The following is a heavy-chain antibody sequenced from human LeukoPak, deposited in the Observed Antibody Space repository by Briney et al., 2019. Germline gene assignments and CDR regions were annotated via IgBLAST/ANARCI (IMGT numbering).Heavy chain of an antibody. D-gene: IGHD5-18*01. CDR3: ARDLGYSYGVMATISLCFDY. CDR1: GYTFTSYG. V-gene: IGHV1-18*04. CDR2: ISAYNGNT. Sequence: ASVKVSCKASGYTFTSYGISWVRQAPGQGLEWMGWISAYNGNTNYAQKLQGRVTMTTDTSTSTAYMELRSLRSDDTAVYYCARDLGYSYGVMATISLCFDYWGQGTLVTVSS. J-gene: IGHJ4*02.